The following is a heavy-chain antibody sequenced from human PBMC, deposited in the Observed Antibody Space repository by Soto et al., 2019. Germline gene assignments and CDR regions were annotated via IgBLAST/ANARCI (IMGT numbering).Heavy chain of an antibody. D-gene: IGHD1-1*01. V-gene: IGHV4-59*06. CDR2: FYHSGST. J-gene: IGHJ3*02. Sequence: PSATLCLTCTVSGGSLSNYNWNWLRQSAGKGLEWIGYFYHSGSTYYKPSLRSRVTISLDTSKNKFSLNLRSVTDADTAIYYCAREETGNDALDIWGQGTLV. CDR1: GGSLSNYN. CDR3: AREETGNDALDI.